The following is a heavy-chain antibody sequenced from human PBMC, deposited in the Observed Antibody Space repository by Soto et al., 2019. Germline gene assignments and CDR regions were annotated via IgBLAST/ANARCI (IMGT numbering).Heavy chain of an antibody. J-gene: IGHJ5*01. CDR2: IHYTGTN. CDR3: ARVLGEQGNHYFVGIDS. D-gene: IGHD1-26*01. CDR1: DYSITSHCYY. Sequence: ASETLSLTCTVFDYSITSHCYYWGWIRQAPGTEKQWIGTIHYTGTNSYNPTLQGRATIAVDGSKNQLFLELISVTAADTAVYYCARVLGEQGNHYFVGIDSWGQGTTVTVSS. V-gene: IGHV4-39*01.